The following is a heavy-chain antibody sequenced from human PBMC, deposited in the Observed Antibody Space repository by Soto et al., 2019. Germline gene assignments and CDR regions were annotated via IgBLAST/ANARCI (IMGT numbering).Heavy chain of an antibody. CDR2: IIPIFGTA. CDR1: GGTFSSYA. CDR3: ARIWWGWSYSDLYDDAFDI. V-gene: IGHV1-69*06. J-gene: IGHJ3*02. D-gene: IGHD1-26*01. Sequence: SVKVSCKASGGTFSSYAISWVRQAPGQGLEWMGGIIPIFGTANYAQKFQGRVTITADKSTSTAYMELSSLRSEDTAVYYCARIWWGWSYSDLYDDAFDIWGQGTMVTVSS.